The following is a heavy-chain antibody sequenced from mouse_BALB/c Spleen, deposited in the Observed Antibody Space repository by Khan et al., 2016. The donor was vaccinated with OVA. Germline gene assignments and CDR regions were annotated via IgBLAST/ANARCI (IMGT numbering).Heavy chain of an antibody. CDR1: GFSLTRHG. V-gene: IGHV2-9*02. CDR3: ARNRERDYFDY. Sequence: QVQLKESGPGLVAPSQSLSITCTVSGFSLTRHGIHWVRQPPGKGLEWLGIIWAGGSTNYNSALMSRLSITKDSSKSQVFLKMNSLQTDDTAIYYCARNRERDYFDYWGQGTTLTVSS. CDR2: IWAGGST. J-gene: IGHJ2*01.